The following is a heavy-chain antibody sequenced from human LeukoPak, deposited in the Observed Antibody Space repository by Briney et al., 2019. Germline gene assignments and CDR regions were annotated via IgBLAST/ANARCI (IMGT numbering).Heavy chain of an antibody. J-gene: IGHJ3*02. CDR2: TYHSGST. CDR1: GYSISSDYY. V-gene: IGHV4-38-2*02. D-gene: IGHD6-25*01. Sequence: SETLSLTCTVSGYSISSDYYWGWVRQPPGKGLEWIGETYHSGSTNYNPSLKSRVTISVDKSKNQFSLKLSSVTAADTAVYYCARDRAGISSGSNAFDIWGQGTMVTVSS. CDR3: ARDRAGISSGSNAFDI.